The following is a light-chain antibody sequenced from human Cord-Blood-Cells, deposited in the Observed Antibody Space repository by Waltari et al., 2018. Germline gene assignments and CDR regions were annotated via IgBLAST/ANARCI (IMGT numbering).Light chain of an antibody. V-gene: IGLV2-23*02. CDR3: CSYAGSYVV. CDR1: SSDVGSYNL. J-gene: IGLJ2*01. Sequence: QSALTQPASVSGSPGQSITISCTGTSSDVGSYNLVSWYQQHPGKAPKLMIYEVSKRPSGVSNRFSDSKSGNTASLTISGLQAEDEADYYCCSYAGSYVVFGGGTKLTVL. CDR2: EVS.